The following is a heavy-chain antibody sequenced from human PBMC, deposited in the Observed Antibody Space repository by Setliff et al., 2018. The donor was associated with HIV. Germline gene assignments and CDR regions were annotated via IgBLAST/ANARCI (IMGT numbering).Heavy chain of an antibody. J-gene: IGHJ4*02. CDR2: IQTSGRT. V-gene: IGHV4-4*07. Sequence: PSETLSLTCSVSGGSISNYYWSWIRQPAGKGLEWIGRIQTSGRTNTNPSLKSRVTMSVDTSKNQFSLILTSVTAADTAVYYCARSSRVNCGGDCYLFDYWGQGTPVTSPQ. CDR3: ARSSRVNCGGDCYLFDY. CDR1: GGSISNYY. D-gene: IGHD2-21*02.